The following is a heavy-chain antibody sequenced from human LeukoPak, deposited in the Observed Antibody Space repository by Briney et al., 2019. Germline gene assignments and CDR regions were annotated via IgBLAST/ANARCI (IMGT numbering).Heavy chain of an antibody. CDR2: IWYDETNI. Sequence: GGSLRLSCAASEFTFGTYGMHWVRQAPGKGLEWVAVIWYDETNIYYADSVKGRFTISRDNSKNTLFLQMNSLRAEDTAVYYCARDRYYYDSSDYSPCFDYWGQGTLVTVSS. CDR3: ARDRYYYDSSDYSPCFDY. J-gene: IGHJ4*02. V-gene: IGHV3-33*01. CDR1: EFTFGTYG. D-gene: IGHD3-22*01.